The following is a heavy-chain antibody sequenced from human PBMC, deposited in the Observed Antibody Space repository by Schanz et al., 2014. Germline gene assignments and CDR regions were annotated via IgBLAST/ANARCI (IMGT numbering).Heavy chain of an antibody. J-gene: IGHJ6*02. CDR2: ISGSGETT. CDR1: GFSFDDYT. CDR3: ARRITGTHHNPYYHGMDV. Sequence: EVQLVESGGVVAQPGGSLRLSCAASGFSFDDYTMHWVRQAPGKGLEWVSAISGSGETTYYADSVKGRFTISRDNSKNALYLQMNSLRAEDTAVYYCARRITGTHHNPYYHGMDVWGQGTTVTVSS. V-gene: IGHV3-23*04. D-gene: IGHD1-20*01.